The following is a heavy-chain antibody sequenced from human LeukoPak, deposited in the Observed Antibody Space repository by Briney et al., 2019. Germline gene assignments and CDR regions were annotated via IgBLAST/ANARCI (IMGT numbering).Heavy chain of an antibody. J-gene: IGHJ3*02. V-gene: IGHV3-66*02. Sequence: GGSLRLSCAASGFTVSSNYMSWVRQAPGKGLGWVSVIYSGGSTYYADSVKGRFSISRDNSKNTLYLQMNSLRAEDTAVYYCARDSGPDAFDIWGQGTMVTVSS. CDR1: GFTVSSNY. CDR2: IYSGGST. CDR3: ARDSGPDAFDI. D-gene: IGHD1-26*01.